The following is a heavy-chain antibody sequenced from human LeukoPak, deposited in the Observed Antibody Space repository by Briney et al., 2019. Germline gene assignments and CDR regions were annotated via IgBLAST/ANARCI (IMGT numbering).Heavy chain of an antibody. J-gene: IGHJ5*02. D-gene: IGHD3-3*01. V-gene: IGHV4-4*09. Sequence: SETLSLTCIVSGGSISSDYWSWIRQPPGKGLEWIAYIYSSGSTNYNNYNPSLKSRATISVDTPKNQFSLKLSSVTAADTAVNYCARQTSGGWSGPTRLFDPWGQGILVTVSS. CDR2: IYSSGSTNYN. CDR3: ARQTSGGWSGPTRLFDP. CDR1: GGSISSDY.